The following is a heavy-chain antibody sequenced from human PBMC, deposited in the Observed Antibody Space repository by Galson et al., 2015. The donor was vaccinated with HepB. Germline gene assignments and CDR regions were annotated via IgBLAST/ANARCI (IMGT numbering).Heavy chain of an antibody. V-gene: IGHV1-69*13. CDR3: ARLMGEYYYYYGMDV. D-gene: IGHD3-16*01. CDR1: GGTFSSYA. CDR2: TIPIFGTA. Sequence: SVKVSCKASGGTFSSYAISWVRQAPGQGLEWMGGTIPIFGTANYAQKFQGRVTITADESTSTAYMELSSLRSEDTAVYYCARLMGEYYYYYGMDVWGQGTTVTVSS. J-gene: IGHJ6*02.